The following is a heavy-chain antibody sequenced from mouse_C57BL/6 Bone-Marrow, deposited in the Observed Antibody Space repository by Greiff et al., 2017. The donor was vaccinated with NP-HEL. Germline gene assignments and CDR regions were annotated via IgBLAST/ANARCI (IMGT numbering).Heavy chain of an antibody. CDR1: GFTFTDYY. V-gene: IGHV7-3*01. CDR2: IRNKANGYTT. J-gene: IGHJ4*01. CDR3: ARYNGAMDY. Sequence: EVQLQESGGGLVQPGGSLSLSCAASGFTFTDYYMSWARQPPGKALEWLGFIRNKANGYTTEYSASVKGRFTISRDNSQSILYLQMNALRAEDSATYYCARYNGAMDYWGQGTSVTVSS.